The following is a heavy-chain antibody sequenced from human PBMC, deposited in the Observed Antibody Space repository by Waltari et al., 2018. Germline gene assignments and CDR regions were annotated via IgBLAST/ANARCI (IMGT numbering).Heavy chain of an antibody. D-gene: IGHD3-9*01. CDR1: GGTFSSDD. CDR2: IIPIFGTA. V-gene: IGHV1-69*05. J-gene: IGHJ5*02. CDR3: AREVYDILTGYSKNTRWFDP. Sequence: QVQLVQSGAEVMKTGSSVQVSCKDSGGTFSSDDTSRVRQAPGQGLEWMGGIIPIFGTANYAQKFQGRVTITTDESTSTAYMELSSLRSEDTAVYYCAREVYDILTGYSKNTRWFDPWGQGTLVTVSS.